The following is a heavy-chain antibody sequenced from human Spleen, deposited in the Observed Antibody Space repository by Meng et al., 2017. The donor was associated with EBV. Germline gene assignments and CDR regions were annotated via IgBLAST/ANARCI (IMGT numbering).Heavy chain of an antibody. J-gene: IGHJ4*02. D-gene: IGHD4-23*01. CDR1: GYTFTNYD. V-gene: IGHV1-8*01. CDR3: STYGGTDFDY. Sequence: QAQPGDLGAEVKKPGGSVKASCKASGYTFTNYDINWVRQATGQGLEWMGWMNPNSGNTGSAQKFQGRVTITRNTSISTAYMELSSLKSEDTAVYYCSTYGGTDFDYWGLGTLVTVSS. CDR2: MNPNSGNT.